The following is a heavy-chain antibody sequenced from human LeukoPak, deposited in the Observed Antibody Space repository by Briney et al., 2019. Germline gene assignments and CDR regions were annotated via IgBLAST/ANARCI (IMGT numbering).Heavy chain of an antibody. Sequence: SETLSLTCTVSGGSISTGGEYWSWIRHLPGKGLEWIGYVYYSGSTYYNPPLESRITMSVDTSENQFSLKLTSVTAADTAVYYCAREKTAYYYDRSGFSEGAFDVWGQGAMVTVSS. CDR2: VYYSGST. D-gene: IGHD3-22*01. CDR3: AREKTAYYYDRSGFSEGAFDV. CDR1: GGSISTGGEY. J-gene: IGHJ3*01. V-gene: IGHV4-31*03.